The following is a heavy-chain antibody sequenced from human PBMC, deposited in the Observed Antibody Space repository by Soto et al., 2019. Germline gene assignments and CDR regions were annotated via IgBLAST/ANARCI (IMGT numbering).Heavy chain of an antibody. D-gene: IGHD1-1*01. Sequence: GSLRLSCAASGFTFSSYAMSWARQAPGKGLEWVSAISGSGGSTYYADSVKGRFTISRDNSKNTLYLQMNSLRAEDTAVYYCAKERQLEQTFDYWGQGTLVTVSS. J-gene: IGHJ4*02. V-gene: IGHV3-23*01. CDR2: ISGSGGST. CDR1: GFTFSSYA. CDR3: AKERQLEQTFDY.